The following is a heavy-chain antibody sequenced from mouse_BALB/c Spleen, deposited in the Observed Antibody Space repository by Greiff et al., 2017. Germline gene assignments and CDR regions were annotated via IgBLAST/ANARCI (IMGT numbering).Heavy chain of an antibody. D-gene: IGHD2-3*01. CDR3: ARGRDGYPY. CDR1: GYTFTSYW. CDR2: IDPSDSYT. V-gene: IGHV1-69*02. J-gene: IGHJ2*01. Sequence: VQLQQPGAELVKPGASVKLSCKASGYTFTSYWMHWVKQRPGQGLEWIGEIDPSDSYTNYNQKFKGKATLTVDKSSSTAYMQLSSLTSEDSAVYYCARGRDGYPYWGQGTTLTVSS.